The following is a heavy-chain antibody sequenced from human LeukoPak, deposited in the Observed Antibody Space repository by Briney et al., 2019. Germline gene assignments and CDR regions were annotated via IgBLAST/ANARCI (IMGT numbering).Heavy chain of an antibody. V-gene: IGHV4-34*01. Sequence: SETLLLTCAVYGGSFSGYYWSWIRQPPGKGLEWIGEINHSGSTNYNPSLKSRVTISVDTSKNQFSLKLSSVTAADTAVYYCARDDILTGYYLFDYWGQGTLVTVSS. J-gene: IGHJ4*02. CDR1: GGSFSGYY. D-gene: IGHD3-9*01. CDR3: ARDDILTGYYLFDY. CDR2: INHSGST.